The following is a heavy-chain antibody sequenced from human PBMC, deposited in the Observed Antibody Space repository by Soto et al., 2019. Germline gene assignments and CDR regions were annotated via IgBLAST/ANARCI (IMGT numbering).Heavy chain of an antibody. CDR1: GFTSSSNS. CDR2: ISSSSSTI. CDR3: ARESDYGEYYMDV. V-gene: IGHV3-48*01. Sequence: GRSPRLPCAASGFTSSSNSKKWDRQAPGKGLEWVSYISSSSSTIYYADSVKGRFTISRDNAKNSLYLQMNSLRAEDTAVYYCARESDYGEYYMDVWGKGTTVTVSS. D-gene: IGHD4-17*01. J-gene: IGHJ6*03.